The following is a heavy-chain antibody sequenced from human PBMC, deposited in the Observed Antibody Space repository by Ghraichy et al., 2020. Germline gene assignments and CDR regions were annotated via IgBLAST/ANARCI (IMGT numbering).Heavy chain of an antibody. J-gene: IGHJ6*02. Sequence: SLRLSCAASGFTFSSYGMHWVRQAPGKGLEWVAVIWYDGSNKYYADSVKGRFTISRDNSKNTLYLQMNSLRAEDTAVYYCGLYSSSSNSKASNGMDVWGQGTTVTVSS. CDR2: IWYDGSNK. V-gene: IGHV3-33*01. D-gene: IGHD6-6*01. CDR3: GLYSSSSNSKASNGMDV. CDR1: GFTFSSYG.